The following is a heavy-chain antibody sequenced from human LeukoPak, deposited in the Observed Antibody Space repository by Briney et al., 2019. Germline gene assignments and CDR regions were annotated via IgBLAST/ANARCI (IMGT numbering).Heavy chain of an antibody. CDR1: GLNISSTS. CDR2: MYNGGRT. V-gene: IGHV3-53*04. CDR3: ARCYSSGWYPYG. Sequence: GGTLRLSCAASGLNISSTSMTWVRDAPGMGLDRVSIMYNGGRTCYADSVKGRFTLSRHNSKNTLFLQKKSLRPEDTAVYYWARCYSSGWYPYGWGERTLVSVPS. D-gene: IGHD6-19*01. J-gene: IGHJ4*02.